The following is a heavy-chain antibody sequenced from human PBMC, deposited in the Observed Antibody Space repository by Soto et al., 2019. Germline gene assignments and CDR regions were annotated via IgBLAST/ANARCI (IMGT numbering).Heavy chain of an antibody. CDR1: GYAFTSYY. CDR2: INPSGGST. CDR3: ASAPKFNYYGSGSYYNFDY. V-gene: IGHV1-46*03. J-gene: IGHJ4*02. Sequence: GASVKVSCKASGYAFTSYYMHWVRQAPGQGLEWMGIINPSGGSTSYAQKFQGRVTMTRDTSTSTVYMELSSLRSEDTAVYYCASAPKFNYYGSGSYYNFDYWGQGTLVTVSS. D-gene: IGHD3-10*01.